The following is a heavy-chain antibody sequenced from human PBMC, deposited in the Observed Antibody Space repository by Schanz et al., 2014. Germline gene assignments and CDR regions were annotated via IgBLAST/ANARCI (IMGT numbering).Heavy chain of an antibody. J-gene: IGHJ4*02. CDR1: GFSFSVSW. D-gene: IGHD1-26*01. V-gene: IGHV3-7*01. Sequence: EVQLVESGGGLVQPGGSLRLSCEASGFSFSVSWMNWVRQAPGKGLEWMATIKEDGSQKYYLDSVKGRFTISRDNARNSLYLQMTSLRAEDTALYYCTRDRAYHSFDYWGQGTLVTVSS. CDR3: TRDRAYHSFDY. CDR2: IKEDGSQK.